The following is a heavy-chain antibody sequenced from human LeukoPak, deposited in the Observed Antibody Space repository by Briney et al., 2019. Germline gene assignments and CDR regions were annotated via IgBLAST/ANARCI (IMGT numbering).Heavy chain of an antibody. J-gene: IGHJ6*02. CDR1: GYTFTGYY. CDR2: INPNSGGT. CDR3: ARDYRGYSGYVSGFGYYYYYGMDV. D-gene: IGHD5-12*01. Sequence: GASVKVSCKASGYTFTGYYMHWVRQAPGQGLEWMGWINPNSGGTNYAQKFQGRVTMTRDTSISTAYMELSRLRSDDTAVYYCARDYRGYSGYVSGFGYYYYYGMDVWGQGTTVTVSS. V-gene: IGHV1-2*02.